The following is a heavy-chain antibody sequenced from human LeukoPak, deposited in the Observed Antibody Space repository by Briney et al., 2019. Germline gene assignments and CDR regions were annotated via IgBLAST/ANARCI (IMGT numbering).Heavy chain of an antibody. CDR1: GFTFSNAW. CDR3: AKENSSGWSLYYYYYGMDV. Sequence: PGGSLRLSCAASGFTFSNAWMSWVRQAPGKGLEWVSAISGSGGSTYYADSVKGRFTISRDNSKNTLYLQMNSLRAEDTAVYYCAKENSSGWSLYYYYYGMDVWGQGTTVTVSS. D-gene: IGHD6-19*01. V-gene: IGHV3-23*01. CDR2: ISGSGGST. J-gene: IGHJ6*02.